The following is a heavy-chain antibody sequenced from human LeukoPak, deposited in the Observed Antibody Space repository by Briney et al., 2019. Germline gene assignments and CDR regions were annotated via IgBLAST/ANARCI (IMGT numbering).Heavy chain of an antibody. CDR3: AATSIIFNWFDP. V-gene: IGHV1-69*05. J-gene: IGHJ5*02. Sequence: SVKVSCKASGGSFGDFAIIWVRQAPGHGLEWMGRSVPMSDTKDYAQKFQGRVTFTTDESTTTAHMELSNLSPEDTAVYYCAATSIIFNWFDPWGQGSLVTVSS. D-gene: IGHD1-14*01. CDR2: SVPMSDTK. CDR1: GGSFGDFA.